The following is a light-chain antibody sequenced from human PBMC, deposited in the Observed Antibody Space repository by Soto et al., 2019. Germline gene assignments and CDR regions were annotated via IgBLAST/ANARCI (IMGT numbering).Light chain of an antibody. Sequence: QSALTQPPSASGSPGQSVTISCTGNGSDVGGYNYVSWYQQHPGKAPKLMIYEVSKRPSGVPDRFSGSKSGNTASLTVSGLQAEDEADYYCCSYAGSNNFPYVFGTGTKVTVL. CDR2: EVS. J-gene: IGLJ1*01. V-gene: IGLV2-8*01. CDR3: CSYAGSNNFPYV. CDR1: GSDVGGYNY.